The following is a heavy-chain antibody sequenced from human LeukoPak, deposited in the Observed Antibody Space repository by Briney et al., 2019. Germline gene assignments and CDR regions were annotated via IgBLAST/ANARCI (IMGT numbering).Heavy chain of an antibody. J-gene: IGHJ6*02. CDR1: GFTFTSSA. Sequence: SVKVSCKASGFTFTSSAVQWVRQARGQRLEWIGWIVVGSGNTNYAQKFQERVTITRDMSTSTAYMELSRLRSDDTAVYYCARLDRIAARPASLDVWGQGTTVTVSS. CDR2: IVVGSGNT. CDR3: ARLDRIAARPASLDV. D-gene: IGHD6-6*01. V-gene: IGHV1-58*01.